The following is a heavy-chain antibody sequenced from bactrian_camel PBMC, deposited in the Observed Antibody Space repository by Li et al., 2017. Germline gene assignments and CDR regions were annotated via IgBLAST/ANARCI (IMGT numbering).Heavy chain of an antibody. CDR1: GFTFRDTR. CDR2: VSTGGDST. D-gene: IGHD2*01. V-gene: IGHV3S1*01. Sequence: HVQLVESGGGLVQPGGSLRLSCATFGFTFRDTRMAWVRQAQGKGLEWVSCVSTGGDSTWYADSVKGRFIISRDNAKNMVYLQMNSLNAEDTAVYYCVPPIDLDWGYWGQGTQVTVS. CDR3: VPPIDLDWGY. J-gene: IGHJ4*01.